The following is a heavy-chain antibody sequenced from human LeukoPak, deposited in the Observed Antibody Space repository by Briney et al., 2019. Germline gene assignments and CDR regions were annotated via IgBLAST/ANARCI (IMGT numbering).Heavy chain of an antibody. CDR1: GFTFSNYA. CDR3: AKDRSSMGYAGMDV. CDR2: ISGSRGTT. Sequence: PGGSLRLSCAASGFTFSNYAMSWVRQAPGKGLEWVSGISGSRGTTYYADSVKGRLTISRDNSKNTLYLQMNSLRADDTAVYYCAKDRSSMGYAGMDVWGQGTTVTVSS. D-gene: IGHD2-8*01. J-gene: IGHJ6*02. V-gene: IGHV3-23*01.